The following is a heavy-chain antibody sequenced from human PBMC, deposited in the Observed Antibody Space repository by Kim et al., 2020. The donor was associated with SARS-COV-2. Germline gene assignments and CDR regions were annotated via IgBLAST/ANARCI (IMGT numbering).Heavy chain of an antibody. V-gene: IGHV3-74*01. J-gene: IGHJ6*02. CDR2: INSDGSST. CDR3: ARDLRTSPIQLWSYYYYYGMGV. CDR1: GFTFSSYW. Sequence: GGSLRLSCAASGFTFSSYWMHWVRQAPGKGLVWVSRINSDGSSTSYADSVKGRFTISRDNAKNTLYLQMNSLRAEDTAVYYCARDLRTSPIQLWSYYYYYGMGVWGQGPTVTVSS. D-gene: IGHD5-18*01.